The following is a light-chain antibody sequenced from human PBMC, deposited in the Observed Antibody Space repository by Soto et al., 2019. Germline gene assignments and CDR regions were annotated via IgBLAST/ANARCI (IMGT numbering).Light chain of an antibody. J-gene: IGLJ1*01. CDR1: TGDVGGSNY. CDR2: EVS. CDR3: SSYTSSSTLYV. V-gene: IGLV2-14*01. Sequence: QSALTQPASVSGSPGQSITISCAGTTGDVGGSNYVSWYQQHPGKAPKLMIYEVSNRPSGVSNRFSGSKSGNTASLTISGLQAEDEADYYCSSYTSSSTLYVFGTGTKLTVL.